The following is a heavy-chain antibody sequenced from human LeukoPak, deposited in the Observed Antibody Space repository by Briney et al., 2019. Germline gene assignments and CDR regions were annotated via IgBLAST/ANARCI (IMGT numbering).Heavy chain of an antibody. V-gene: IGHV5-51*01. Sequence: PGGSLRLSCKGSGYRFTTYWIGWVRQMPGKGLEWMGIIYPGDSDTGYSPSVQGQVTISADKSISTAYLQWSSLKASDTGMYYCARRIHSGSSGFYIWGQGTMVTVSS. J-gene: IGHJ3*02. CDR3: ARRIHSGSSGFYI. CDR1: GYRFTTYW. D-gene: IGHD1-26*01. CDR2: IYPGDSDT.